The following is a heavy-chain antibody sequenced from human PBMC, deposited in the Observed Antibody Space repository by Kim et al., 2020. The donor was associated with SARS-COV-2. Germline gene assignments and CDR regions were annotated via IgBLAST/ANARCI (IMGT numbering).Heavy chain of an antibody. D-gene: IGHD3-10*01. CDR3: ARDASLVPFDY. V-gene: IGHV1-46*01. CDR2: T. J-gene: IGHJ4*02. Sequence: TTHAPKFQARVSMTSDSSTSTLYMELRSLRSEDTAVYYCARDASLVPFDYWGQGTLVSVSS.